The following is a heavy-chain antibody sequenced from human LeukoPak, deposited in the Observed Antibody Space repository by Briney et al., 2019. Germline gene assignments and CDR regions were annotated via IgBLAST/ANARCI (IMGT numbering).Heavy chain of an antibody. D-gene: IGHD3/OR15-3a*01. CDR2: IVASYEGT. CDR3: AKGKAGGLVDLFDP. CDR1: GFTSSSDA. Sequence: GGSLRLSCAASGFTSSSDAMMWVRRAPGKELEWDSTIVASYEGTFYPDCLTARFTISRDNSKGTLSLQMNSLSAEDTAVYQCAKGKAGGLVDLFDPWGQKTQVTASS. V-gene: IGHV3-23*01. J-gene: IGHJ5*02.